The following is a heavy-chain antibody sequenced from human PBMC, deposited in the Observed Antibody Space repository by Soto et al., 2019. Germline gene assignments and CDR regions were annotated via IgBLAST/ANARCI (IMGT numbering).Heavy chain of an antibody. V-gene: IGHV3-33*01. CDR3: ARAQYSSSPYFDY. CDR2: IWYDGSNK. J-gene: IGHJ4*02. Sequence: QVQLVESGGGVVQPGRSLRLSCAASGFTFSSYGMHWVRQAPGKGLEWVAVIWYDGSNKYYADSVKGRFTISRDNSKNTLYLQMNSPRAEDTAVYYCARAQYSSSPYFDYWGQGTLVTVSS. D-gene: IGHD6-6*01. CDR1: GFTFSSYG.